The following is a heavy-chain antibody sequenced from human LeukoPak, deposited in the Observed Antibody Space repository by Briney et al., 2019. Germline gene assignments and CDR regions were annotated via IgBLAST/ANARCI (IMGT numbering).Heavy chain of an antibody. CDR2: ISSSSSYI. CDR1: GFTVTSNY. J-gene: IGHJ4*02. Sequence: RGSLRLSCAASGFTVTSNYMSWVRQAPGKGLEWDSSISSSSSYIYYADSVKGRFTISRDNAKNSLYLQMNSLRAEDTAVYYCANHLACGSTSCPPFDYWGQGTLVTVSS. D-gene: IGHD2-2*01. V-gene: IGHV3-21*01. CDR3: ANHLACGSTSCPPFDY.